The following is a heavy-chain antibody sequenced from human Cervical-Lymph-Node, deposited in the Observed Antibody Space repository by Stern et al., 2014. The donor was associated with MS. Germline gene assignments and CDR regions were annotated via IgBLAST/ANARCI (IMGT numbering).Heavy chain of an antibody. Sequence: QVQLVQSGDEVKKPGSAVKVSCKASGGTFRSYALSWVRQAPGQGLEWMGGVIPIFGTANYAQKFQGRVTLHAARSTAAAYTGLSSLRSEDTAVYYCARGGLKEGLVRGMDVWGQGPTVTVSS. CDR2: VIPIFGTA. J-gene: IGHJ6*02. D-gene: IGHD6-13*01. CDR1: GGTFRSYA. CDR3: ARGGLKEGLVRGMDV. V-gene: IGHV1-69*12.